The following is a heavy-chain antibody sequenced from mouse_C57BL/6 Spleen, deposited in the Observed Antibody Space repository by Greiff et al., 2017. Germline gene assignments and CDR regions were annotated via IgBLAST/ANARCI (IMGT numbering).Heavy chain of an antibody. CDR3: ARGTHYYGSSYYFDY. D-gene: IGHD1-1*01. Sequence: VQLQQSGPELVKPGASVKISCKASGYTFTDYYMNWVKQSHGKSLEWIGDINPNNGGTSYNQKFKGKATLTVDKSSSTAYMELRSLTSEDSAVYYCARGTHYYGSSYYFDYWGQGTTLTVSS. CDR1: GYTFTDYY. CDR2: INPNNGGT. V-gene: IGHV1-26*01. J-gene: IGHJ2*01.